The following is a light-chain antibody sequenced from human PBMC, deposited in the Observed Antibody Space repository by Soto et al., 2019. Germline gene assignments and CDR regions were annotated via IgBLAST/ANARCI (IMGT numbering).Light chain of an antibody. Sequence: EIVLTQSPATLSLSPGERATLSCRASQSVSSYLAWYQQKPGQAPRLLIYDASNRATGIPARFSGSGSGTDFTLTISSLEPEDFAVYYCQQRSNWLPITLGQDTGLEIK. V-gene: IGKV3-11*01. J-gene: IGKJ5*01. CDR3: QQRSNWLPIT. CDR1: QSVSSY. CDR2: DAS.